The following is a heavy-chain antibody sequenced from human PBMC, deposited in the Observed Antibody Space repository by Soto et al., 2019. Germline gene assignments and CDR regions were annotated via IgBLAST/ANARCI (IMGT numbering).Heavy chain of an antibody. CDR3: ATVYVDSSGYASGDAFDF. J-gene: IGHJ3*01. Sequence: ASVKVSCKASGYTFISYYIHWVRQAPLQVLEWMVIVDPSCGSTRFAQNFQDRVTMTSDTSKSTVYMELISLRSEDTAVYYCATVYVDSSGYASGDAFDFWGQGTVVTLSS. V-gene: IGHV1-46*01. CDR2: VDPSCGST. D-gene: IGHD3-22*01. CDR1: GYTFISYY.